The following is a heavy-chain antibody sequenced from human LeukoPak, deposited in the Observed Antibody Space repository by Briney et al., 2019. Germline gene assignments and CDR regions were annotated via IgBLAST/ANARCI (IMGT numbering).Heavy chain of an antibody. CDR2: ISGSGGST. J-gene: IGHJ3*02. CDR3: AKDLRIPIIVVVPEPDAFDI. V-gene: IGHV3-23*01. Sequence: GGSLRLSCAASGFTFSSYAVSWVRQAPGKGLEWVSSISGSGGSTYYADSVKGRFTISRDNSKNTLYLQMNSLRAEDTAVYYCAKDLRIPIIVVVPEPDAFDIWGQGTMVTISS. D-gene: IGHD3-22*01. CDR1: GFTFSSYA.